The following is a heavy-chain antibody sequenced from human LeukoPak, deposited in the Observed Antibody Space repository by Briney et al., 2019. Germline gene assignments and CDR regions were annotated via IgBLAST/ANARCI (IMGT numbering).Heavy chain of an antibody. CDR1: GGSISSSSYY. Sequence: SETLSLTCTVSGGSISSSSYYWGWIRQPPGTGLEWIGSIYYSGSTYYNPSLKSRVTISVDTSKNQFSLKLSSVTAADTAVYYCARDHARLSGTWGQGTLVTVSS. CDR3: ARDHARLSGT. J-gene: IGHJ5*02. CDR2: IYYSGST. D-gene: IGHD3-10*01. V-gene: IGHV4-39*07.